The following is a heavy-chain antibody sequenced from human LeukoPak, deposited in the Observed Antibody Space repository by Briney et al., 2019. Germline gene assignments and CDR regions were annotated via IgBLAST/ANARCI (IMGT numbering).Heavy chain of an antibody. V-gene: IGHV3-30*18. CDR3: AKSRSGWHPI. J-gene: IGHJ3*02. CDR1: GFTFSSYA. Sequence: PGGSLRLSCAASGFTFSSYAMHGVRQAPGKGPEWVAVVSYDGSNKYYADSVKDRFPISRDNSKNTLYLQIHSLRAEDTAVYYCAKSRSGWHPIWGQGTMVTVSS. CDR2: VSYDGSNK. D-gene: IGHD6-19*01.